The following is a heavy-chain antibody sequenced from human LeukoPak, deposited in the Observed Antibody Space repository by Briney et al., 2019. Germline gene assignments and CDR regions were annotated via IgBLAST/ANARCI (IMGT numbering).Heavy chain of an antibody. Sequence: GASAKVSCKASGYTFTGYYMHWVRQAPGQGLEWMGWINPNSGGTNYAQKFQGRVTMTRDTSISTAYMELSRLRSDDTAVYYCARDLGRDKSSWPLTWGQGTLVTVSS. D-gene: IGHD6-13*01. CDR2: INPNSGGT. CDR3: ARDLGRDKSSWPLT. V-gene: IGHV1-2*02. CDR1: GYTFTGYY. J-gene: IGHJ5*02.